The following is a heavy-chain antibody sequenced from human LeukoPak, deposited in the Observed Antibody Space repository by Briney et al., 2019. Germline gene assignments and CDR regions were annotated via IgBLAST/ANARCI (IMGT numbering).Heavy chain of an antibody. CDR1: GYTFTTYW. CDR3: ARSPWNSYDY. J-gene: IGHJ4*02. Sequence: GESLKISCKGSGYTFTTYWIGWVRQMPGKGLEWMGIVHPGDPDTRYSPSFEGQVTIPVDKSISTAYLQWSSLKASDTAIYYCARSPWNSYDYWGQGTLVTVSS. D-gene: IGHD5-12*01. V-gene: IGHV5-51*01. CDR2: VHPGDPDT.